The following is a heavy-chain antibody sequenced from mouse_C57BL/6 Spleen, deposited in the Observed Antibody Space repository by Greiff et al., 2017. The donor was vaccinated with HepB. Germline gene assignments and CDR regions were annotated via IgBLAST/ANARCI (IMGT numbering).Heavy chain of an antibody. CDR3: ARSYSNYEGFDY. D-gene: IGHD2-5*01. CDR2: IYPGDGDT. CDR1: GYAFSSYW. V-gene: IGHV1-80*01. J-gene: IGHJ2*01. Sequence: LQESGAELVKPGASVKISCKASGYAFSSYWMNWVKQRPGKGLEWIGQIYPGDGDTNYNGKFKGKATLTADKSSSTAYMQLSSLTSEDSAVYFCARSYSNYEGFDYWGQGTTLTVSS.